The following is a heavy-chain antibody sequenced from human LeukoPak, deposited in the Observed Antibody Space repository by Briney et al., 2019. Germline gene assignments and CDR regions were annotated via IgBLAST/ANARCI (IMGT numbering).Heavy chain of an antibody. CDR3: AKGAGPPWFDP. J-gene: IGHJ5*02. CDR1: GYSISSGYY. D-gene: IGHD6-19*01. CDR2: ISTSGST. Sequence: PSETLSLTCTVSGYSISSGYYWSWIRQPAGKGLEWIGRISTSGSTNYNPSLKSRVTISRDPSKNQFSLNLNSVTAADTAVYYCAKGAGPPWFDPWGQGTLVTVSS. V-gene: IGHV4-61*02.